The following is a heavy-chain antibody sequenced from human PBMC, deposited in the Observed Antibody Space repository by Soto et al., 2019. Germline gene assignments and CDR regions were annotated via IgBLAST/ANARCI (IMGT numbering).Heavy chain of an antibody. Sequence: PSETLSLTCTVSGGSISSSSYYWGWIRQPPGKGLEWIGSIYYSGSTYYNPSLKSRVTISVDTSKNQFSLKLSSVTAADTAVYYCARQLRYFDWLSEFDYWGQGTLVTVSS. CDR2: IYYSGST. J-gene: IGHJ4*02. D-gene: IGHD3-9*01. V-gene: IGHV4-39*01. CDR3: ARQLRYFDWLSEFDY. CDR1: GGSISSSSYY.